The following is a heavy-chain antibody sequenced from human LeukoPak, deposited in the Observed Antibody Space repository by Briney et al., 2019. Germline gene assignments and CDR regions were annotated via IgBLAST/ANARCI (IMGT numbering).Heavy chain of an antibody. J-gene: IGHJ6*02. V-gene: IGHV4-31*03. CDR2: IYYSGST. CDR1: GGSISSGDYY. Sequence: PSETLSLTCTVSGGSISSGDYYWSWIRQPPGKGQEWIGYIYYSGSTYYNPSLKSRVTISVDTSKNQFSLKLSSVTAADTAVYYCAADCSGGSCYRYGMDVWGQGTTVTVSS. D-gene: IGHD2-15*01. CDR3: AADCSGGSCYRYGMDV.